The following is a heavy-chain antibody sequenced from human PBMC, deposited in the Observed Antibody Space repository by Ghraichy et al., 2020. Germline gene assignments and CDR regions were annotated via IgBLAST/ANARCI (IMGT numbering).Heavy chain of an antibody. D-gene: IGHD5-18*01. CDR2: ISGGGGST. V-gene: IGHV3-23*01. J-gene: IGHJ4*02. CDR1: GFTFSSYA. Sequence: LSLTCAASGFTFSSYAMSWVRQTPGKGLEWVSVISGGGGSTYYADSVKGRFTIFRDNSKNTLYLQMNSLRAEDTAVYYCAKDLHGGYSYGLRIDHWGQGTLVTVSS. CDR3: AKDLHGGYSYGLRIDH.